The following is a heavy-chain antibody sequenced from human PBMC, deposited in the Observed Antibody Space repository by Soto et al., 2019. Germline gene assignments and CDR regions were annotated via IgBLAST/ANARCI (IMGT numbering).Heavy chain of an antibody. CDR3: SRVPVGL. Sequence: QLLETGGGLIQPGTSLTLSCAASGLSVSRNDMTWVRQAPGKGLEWVSFVYSGGATFYADSVKGRFILSRDDSQKTRYRQMNNLRAEDAAVYSSSRVPVGLWGRGTLVTVAS. V-gene: IGHV3-53*02. D-gene: IGHD1-26*01. CDR1: GLSVSRND. CDR2: VYSGGAT. J-gene: IGHJ4*02.